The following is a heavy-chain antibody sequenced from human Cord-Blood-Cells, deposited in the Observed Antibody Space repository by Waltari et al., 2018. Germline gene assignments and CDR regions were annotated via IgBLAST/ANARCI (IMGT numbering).Heavy chain of an antibody. CDR2: IYHSGST. CDR1: GGSISSSNW. V-gene: IGHV4-4*02. Sequence: QVQLQESGPGLVKPSGTLSLTCAVSGGSISSSNWWSWVRQPPGKGLEWIGEIYHSGSTNYNPSLKSRATISVDKSKNQFSLKLSSVTAADTAVYYCARVRYCSSTSCHNYFDYWGQGTLVTVSS. D-gene: IGHD2-2*02. J-gene: IGHJ4*02. CDR3: ARVRYCSSTSCHNYFDY.